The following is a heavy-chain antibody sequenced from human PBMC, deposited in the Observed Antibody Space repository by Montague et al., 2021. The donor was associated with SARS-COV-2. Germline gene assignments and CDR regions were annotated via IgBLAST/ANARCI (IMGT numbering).Heavy chain of an antibody. J-gene: IGHJ4*02. CDR1: GGSISSGSYY. V-gene: IGHV4-39*01. D-gene: IGHD6-25*01. CDR3: ARRLGGSGWLDY. Sequence: SETLSLTCTVAGGSISSGSYYWGWTRQPPGKGLEWIGNIHSSGSTYYKSRVTISVDTSKNQFSLKVTSVTAADTAVYYCARRLGGSGWLDYWGQGTLVTVSS. CDR2: IHSSGST.